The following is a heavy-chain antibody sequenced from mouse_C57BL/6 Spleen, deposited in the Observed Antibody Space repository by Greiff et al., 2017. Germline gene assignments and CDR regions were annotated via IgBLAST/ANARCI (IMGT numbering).Heavy chain of an antibody. CDR3: ARGSSWYFDD. Sequence: VQLQQSGPVLVKPGASVKMSCKASGYTFTDYYMNWVKQSPGKSLEWIGVINPYNGGTSYNQKFKGKATLTVDKSSSTAYMELNSLTSEDSAVYYCARGSSWYFDDWGKGTTVTVSS. J-gene: IGHJ1*03. CDR1: GYTFTDYY. D-gene: IGHD1-1*01. V-gene: IGHV1-19*01. CDR2: INPYNGGT.